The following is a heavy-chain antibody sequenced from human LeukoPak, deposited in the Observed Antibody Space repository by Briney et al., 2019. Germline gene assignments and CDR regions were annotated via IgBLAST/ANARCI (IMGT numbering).Heavy chain of an antibody. CDR1: GHTFTSYG. V-gene: IGHV1-18*01. CDR2: ISAYNGNT. D-gene: IGHD3-10*01. CDR3: ARSNTMVRGVYWFDP. Sequence: ASVKVSCKASGHTFTSYGISWVRQAPGQGLEWMGWISAYNGNTNYAQKLQGRVTMTTDTSTSTAYMELRSLRSDDTAVYYCARSNTMVRGVYWFDPWGQGTLVTVSS. J-gene: IGHJ5*02.